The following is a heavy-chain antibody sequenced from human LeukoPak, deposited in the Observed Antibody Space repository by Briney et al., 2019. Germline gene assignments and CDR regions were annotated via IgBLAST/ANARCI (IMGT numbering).Heavy chain of an antibody. CDR3: ARDSENYYGSGSYWHAFDI. CDR1: GYTFTGYY. J-gene: IGHJ3*02. CDR2: INPNSGGT. D-gene: IGHD3-10*01. Sequence: ASVKVSCKASGYTFTGYYMHWVRQAPGQGLEWMGWINPNSGGTNYAQKFQGRVTMNRDTSISTAYMELSRLRSDDTAVYYCARDSENYYGSGSYWHAFDIWGQGTMVTVSS. V-gene: IGHV1-2*02.